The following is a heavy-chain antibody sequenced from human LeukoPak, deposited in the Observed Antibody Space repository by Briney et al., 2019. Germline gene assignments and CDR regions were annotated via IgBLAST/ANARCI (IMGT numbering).Heavy chain of an antibody. CDR2: IIPIFGTA. CDR1: GGTFSSYA. V-gene: IGHV1-69*13. CDR3: ARSTGTTYNPPFY. Sequence: GASVKVSCRASGGTFSSYAISWVRQAPGQGLEWMGGIIPIFGTANYAQKFQGRVTITADESTSTAYMELSSLRSEDTAVYYCARSTGTTYNPPFYWGQGTLVTVSS. J-gene: IGHJ4*02. D-gene: IGHD1-1*01.